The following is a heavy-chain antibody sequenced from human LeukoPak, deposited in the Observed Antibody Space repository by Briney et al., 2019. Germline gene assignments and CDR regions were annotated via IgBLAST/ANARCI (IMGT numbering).Heavy chain of an antibody. V-gene: IGHV4-39*01. Sequence: PSETRSLTCTVSGGSISSSSYYWGWIRQPPGKGLEWIGSIYYSGSTYYNPSLKSRVTISVDTSKNQFSLKLSSVTAADTAVYYCARLRWRYFDYWGQGTLVTVSS. CDR1: GGSISSSSYY. CDR3: ARLRWRYFDY. CDR2: IYYSGST. D-gene: IGHD4-23*01. J-gene: IGHJ4*02.